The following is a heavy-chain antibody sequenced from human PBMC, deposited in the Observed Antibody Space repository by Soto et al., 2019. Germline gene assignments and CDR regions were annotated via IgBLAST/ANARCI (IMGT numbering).Heavy chain of an antibody. CDR2: IIWDGGSI. D-gene: IGHD3-3*01. CDR1: GFTFGDYA. V-gene: IGHV3-9*01. J-gene: IGHJ3*02. Sequence: EVQLVESGGGLVQPGRSLRLSCAASGFTFGDYAMHWVRQTPGRGLEWVSSIIWDGGSIGYANSVKGRFTISRDNAKNSLYMQMNRLRAEDTALYYCAKVSTGVGGAFDIWGQGTMVTVSS. CDR3: AKVSTGVGGAFDI.